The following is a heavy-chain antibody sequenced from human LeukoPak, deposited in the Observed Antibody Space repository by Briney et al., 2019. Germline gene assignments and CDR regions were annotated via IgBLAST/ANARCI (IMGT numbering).Heavy chain of an antibody. CDR3: ARDLSGYENYYYYYMDV. CDR1: GGSFSSSNW. J-gene: IGHJ6*03. D-gene: IGHD5-12*01. V-gene: IGHV4-4*02. Sequence: PSGTLSLTCAVSGGSFSSSNWWSWVRPPPGKGLEWIGEICHSGSTNYNPSLKSRVTISVDKSKNQFSLKLSSVTAADTAVYYCARDLSGYENYYYYYMDVWGKGTTVTISS. CDR2: ICHSGST.